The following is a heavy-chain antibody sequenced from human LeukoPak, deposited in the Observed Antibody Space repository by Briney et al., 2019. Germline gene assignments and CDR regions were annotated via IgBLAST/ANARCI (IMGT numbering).Heavy chain of an antibody. CDR1: GFTFTTYS. V-gene: IGHV3-21*01. D-gene: IGHD2/OR15-2a*01. J-gene: IGHJ6*02. CDR2: ISSSSSYI. Sequence: NPGGSLRLSCAASGFTFTTYSMNWVRQAPGKGLEWVSSISSSSSYIFYADSVKGRFTISRDNAKNSLYLQVNSLRAEDTAVYYCARDLLSRMTGTGAYYYYGMDVWGQGTAVTVS. CDR3: ARDLLSRMTGTGAYYYYGMDV.